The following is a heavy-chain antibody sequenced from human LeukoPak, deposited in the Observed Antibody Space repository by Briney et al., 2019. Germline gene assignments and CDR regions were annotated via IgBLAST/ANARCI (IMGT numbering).Heavy chain of an antibody. Sequence: GGSLRLSCAASGFTFSSYEMNWVRQAPGKGLEWVSYISSSGSTIYYADSVKGRFTISRDNAKNSLYLQMNSLRAEDTAVYYCARGLVGDFGELWGNWFDPWGQGTLATVSS. D-gene: IGHD3-10*01. CDR3: ARGLVGDFGELWGNWFDP. CDR2: ISSSGSTI. J-gene: IGHJ5*02. CDR1: GFTFSSYE. V-gene: IGHV3-48*03.